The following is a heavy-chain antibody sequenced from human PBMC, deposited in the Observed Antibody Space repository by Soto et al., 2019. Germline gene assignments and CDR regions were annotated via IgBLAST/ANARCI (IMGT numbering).Heavy chain of an antibody. V-gene: IGHV1-69*01. CDR1: GGTFSSYA. D-gene: IGHD5-18*01. J-gene: IGHJ6*02. CDR3: ARGSEYRYGYSRYYYGMDV. Sequence: QVQLVQSGAEVKKPGSSVKVSCKASGGTFSSYAISWVRQAPGQGLEWMGGIIPIFGTANYAQKFQGRVTITADEATSTDYLELSSLRSEDTAVYYCARGSEYRYGYSRYYYGMDVWGQGPTVTVSS. CDR2: IIPIFGTA.